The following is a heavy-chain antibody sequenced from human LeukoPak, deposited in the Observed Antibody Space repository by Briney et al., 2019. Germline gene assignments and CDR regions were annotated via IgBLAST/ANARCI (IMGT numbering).Heavy chain of an antibody. V-gene: IGHV4-30-4*01. CDR2: IYYSGST. Sequence: PSETLSHTCTVSGGSISSGDYYWTWIRQPPGKGLEWIGYIYYSGSTYCNPSLKSRLIISVDMSKNQFSLKLSSVTAADTAVYYCARGLGSSWYGDWGQGTLVTVSS. CDR1: GGSISSGDYY. D-gene: IGHD6-13*01. CDR3: ARGLGSSWYGD. J-gene: IGHJ4*02.